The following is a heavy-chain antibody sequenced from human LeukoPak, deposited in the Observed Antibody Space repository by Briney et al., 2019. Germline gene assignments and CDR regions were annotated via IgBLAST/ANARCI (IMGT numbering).Heavy chain of an antibody. CDR3: ARREAVTKLYYFDY. CDR2: IYYSGST. Sequence: PSETLCLTCTISGGSISSYFWTWIRQPPGKGLEWIGYIYYSGSTNYNPSLKSRVTISLDTSKNQFSLKLSSVTAADTAVYYCARREAVTKLYYFDYWGQGTLVNVS. D-gene: IGHD2-8*01. J-gene: IGHJ4*02. CDR1: GGSISSYF. V-gene: IGHV4-59*08.